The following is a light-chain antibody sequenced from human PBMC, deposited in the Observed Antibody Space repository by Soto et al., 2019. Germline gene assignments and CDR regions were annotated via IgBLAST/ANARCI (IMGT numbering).Light chain of an antibody. CDR1: SSDVCGYNY. CDR3: SSYTSSSTLVYV. J-gene: IGLJ1*01. V-gene: IGLV2-14*03. CDR2: DVS. Sequence: QSALTQPASVSGSPGQSITISCTGTSSDVCGYNYVSWYQQHPGKAPTLMIYDVSNRPSGVPNRFSGSKSGNTASLTISGLQAEDEAEYYCSSYTSSSTLVYVFGTGTKLTVL.